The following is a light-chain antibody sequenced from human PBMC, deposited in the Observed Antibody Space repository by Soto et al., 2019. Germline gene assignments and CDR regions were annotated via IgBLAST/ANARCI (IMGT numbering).Light chain of an antibody. V-gene: IGLV2-14*01. CDR2: EVS. CDR1: SSDVGAYNF. CDR3: SSYTSSSTSLYV. Sequence: QSVLTQPASVSGSPGQSITISCTGASSDVGAYNFVSWYQQHPGKAPKLMIYEVSNRPSGVSNRFSGSKSGNTASLTISGLQAEDEADYYCSSYTSSSTSLYVFGTGTKVTVL. J-gene: IGLJ1*01.